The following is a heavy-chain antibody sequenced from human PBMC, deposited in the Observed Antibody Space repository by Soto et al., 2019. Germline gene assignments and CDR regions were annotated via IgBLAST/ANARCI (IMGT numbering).Heavy chain of an antibody. Sequence: PGGSLRLSCAASGFTFSSYSMNWVRQAPGKGLEWVSSISSSSSYIYYADSVKGRFTISRDNAKNSLYLQMNSLRAEDTAVYYCARVANYYYGSGSLPGYWGQGTWVTV. CDR2: ISSSSSYI. CDR3: ARVANYYYGSGSLPGY. J-gene: IGHJ4*02. V-gene: IGHV3-21*01. CDR1: GFTFSSYS. D-gene: IGHD3-10*01.